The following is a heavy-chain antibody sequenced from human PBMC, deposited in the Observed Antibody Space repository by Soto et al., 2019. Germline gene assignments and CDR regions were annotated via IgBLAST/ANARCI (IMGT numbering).Heavy chain of an antibody. CDR2: IWYDGSHE. V-gene: IGHV3-33*01. Sequence: QVQLVESEGGVVQPGRSLRLSCAASGFIFSNYGMHWVRQAPGKGLEWVAVIWYDGSHESYADSVKGRFTISRDNSKNTLFLQMNSLRAEDTAVYYCARDRYSYDSRAYQGVDWYFDLWAVAPWSLSPQ. CDR3: ARDRYSYDSRAYQGVDWYFDL. D-gene: IGHD3-22*01. J-gene: IGHJ2*01. CDR1: GFIFSNYG.